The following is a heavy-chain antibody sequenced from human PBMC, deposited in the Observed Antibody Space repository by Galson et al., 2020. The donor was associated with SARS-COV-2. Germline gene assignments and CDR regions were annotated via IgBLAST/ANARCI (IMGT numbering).Heavy chain of an antibody. CDR3: ARGSYSSSWPDYSSYGMDV. CDR1: GFTFSSYG. Sequence: TGGSLRLSCAASGFTFSSYGMHWVRQAPGKGLEWVAVIWYDGSNKYYADSVKGRFTISRDNSKNTLYLQMNSLRAEDTAVYYCARGSYSSSWPDYSSYGMDVWGQGTTVTVSS. J-gene: IGHJ6*01. CDR2: IWYDGSNK. V-gene: IGHV3-33*01. D-gene: IGHD6-13*01.